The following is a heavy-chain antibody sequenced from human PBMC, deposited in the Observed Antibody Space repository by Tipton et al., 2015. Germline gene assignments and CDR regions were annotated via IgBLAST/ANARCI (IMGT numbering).Heavy chain of an antibody. D-gene: IGHD3-22*01. Sequence: QSGAEVKKPVASVKVSCKASGYTFTSHGISWVRQAPGQGLEWMGWISGYNVDTNYADNFKGRVTMTTDTTTSTAYMERRSLRSDDTAVYYCARVRYDSSGYQTWYFDLWGRGTLVTVSS. CDR3: ARVRYDSSGYQTWYFDL. CDR1: GYTFTSHG. V-gene: IGHV1-18*01. CDR2: ISGYNVDT. J-gene: IGHJ2*01.